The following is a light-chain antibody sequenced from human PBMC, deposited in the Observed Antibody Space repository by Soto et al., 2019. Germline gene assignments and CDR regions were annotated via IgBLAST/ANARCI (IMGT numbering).Light chain of an antibody. CDR3: QQYSSWPLT. CDR2: GAS. CDR1: QDIRSS. V-gene: IGKV3-15*01. J-gene: IGKJ4*01. Sequence: EIVMTQSPSTLSVSPGERVTLSCRASQDIRSSLAWYQQRPGQAPRLLIYGASIRATGVPATFSGSGSGTEFTLSISSLQSEHLGVYYCQQYSSWPLTFGGGTKVDI.